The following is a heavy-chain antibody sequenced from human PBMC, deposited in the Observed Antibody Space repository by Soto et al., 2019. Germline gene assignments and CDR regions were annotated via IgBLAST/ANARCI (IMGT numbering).Heavy chain of an antibody. CDR1: GFTFSLYS. CDR3: VRARATDSRPDY. Sequence: GGSLRLSCEASGFTFSLYSMVWVRQAPGEGLEWVSSISSSSSYIYYADSLKGRISISRDSAKNSLYLQMDSLRVEDTATYYCVRARATDSRPDYWGQGTLVTVSS. D-gene: IGHD3-22*01. J-gene: IGHJ4*02. CDR2: ISSSSSYI. V-gene: IGHV3-21*01.